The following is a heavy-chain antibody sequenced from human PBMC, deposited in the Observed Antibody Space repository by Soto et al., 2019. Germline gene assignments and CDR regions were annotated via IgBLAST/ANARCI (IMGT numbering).Heavy chain of an antibody. CDR2: ISGSGGST. CDR1: GFTFSSYA. CDR3: AKDGTGGYYFLSGRTNWYFDL. V-gene: IGHV3-23*01. D-gene: IGHD3-3*01. Sequence: EVQLLESGGGLVQPGGSLRLSCAASGFTFSSYAMSWVRQAPGKGLEWVSAISGSGGSTYYADSVKGRFTISRDNSKNPVVLEINSLRGEDTAVIYCAKDGTGGYYFLSGRTNWYFDLWGRGTLVTVSS. J-gene: IGHJ2*01.